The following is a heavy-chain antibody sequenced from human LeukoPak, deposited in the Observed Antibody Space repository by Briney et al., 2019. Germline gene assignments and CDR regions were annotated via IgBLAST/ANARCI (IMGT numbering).Heavy chain of an antibody. CDR1: GFTFSSYW. CDR2: IKQDGSEK. J-gene: IGHJ6*03. CDR3: ARAYYYGSGYYYMDV. Sequence: GGSLRLSCAASGFTFSSYWMSWVRQAPGKGLEWVANIKQDGSEKYYVDSVKGRFTISRDNAKNSLYLQMNSLRAEDTAVYYCARAYYYGSGYYYMDVWGKGTTVTVSS. D-gene: IGHD3-10*01. V-gene: IGHV3-7*01.